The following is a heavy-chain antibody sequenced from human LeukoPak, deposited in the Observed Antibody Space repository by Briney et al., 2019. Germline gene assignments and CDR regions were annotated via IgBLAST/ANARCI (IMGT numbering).Heavy chain of an antibody. V-gene: IGHV4-4*07. CDR2: IYTSGST. J-gene: IGHJ4*02. Sequence: PSETLSLTCTVSGGSISNYYWSWIRQPAGKGLEWIGRIYTSGSTNYNPSLKSRITMSVDTSKNQFSLKLTSVTAADTAVYYCAREPQLMGADYWGQGTLVTVSS. CDR1: GGSISNYY. D-gene: IGHD2-8*01. CDR3: AREPQLMGADY.